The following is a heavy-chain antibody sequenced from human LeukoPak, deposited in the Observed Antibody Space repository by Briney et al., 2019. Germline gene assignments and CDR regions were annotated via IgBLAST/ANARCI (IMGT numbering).Heavy chain of an antibody. Sequence: GGFLRLSCAASGFTFSDYYTSWIRLAPGKGLEWVSYISSSSTYTNYADSVKGRFTISRDNAKNSLYLQMNSLRAEDTAVYYCARSLRRDCDSTSCWAALDIWGQGTMVTVSS. D-gene: IGHD2-2*01. CDR3: ARSLRRDCDSTSCWAALDI. J-gene: IGHJ3*02. CDR1: GFTFSDYY. CDR2: ISSSSTYT. V-gene: IGHV3-11*03.